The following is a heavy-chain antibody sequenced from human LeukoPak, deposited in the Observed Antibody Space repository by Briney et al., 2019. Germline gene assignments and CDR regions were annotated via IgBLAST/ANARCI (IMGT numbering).Heavy chain of an antibody. Sequence: PGGSLRLSCAASGFTFSIYWMTWVRQAPGKGLEWVANIKQDGSEKYYVDSVKGRFSISRDNAKNSLYLHVNSLGAEDKAVYYCARTDYGDYDWYFDLWGRGTLVTVSS. J-gene: IGHJ2*01. CDR1: GFTFSIYW. CDR2: IKQDGSEK. CDR3: ARTDYGDYDWYFDL. V-gene: IGHV3-7*01. D-gene: IGHD4-17*01.